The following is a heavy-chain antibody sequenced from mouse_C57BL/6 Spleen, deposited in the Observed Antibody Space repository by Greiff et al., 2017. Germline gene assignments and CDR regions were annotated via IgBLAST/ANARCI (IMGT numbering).Heavy chain of an antibody. CDR1: GYTFTDYY. CDR2: INPSNGGT. J-gene: IGHJ4*01. Sequence: VQLKQSGPELVKPGASVKLSCKASGYTFTDYYMDWVKQSHGQSLEWIGDINPSNGGTIYNQKFKGKATLTVDKSSSTAYMQLRSLTSEDTSVYYCARKGNYAMDYWGQGTSVTVSS. V-gene: IGHV1-18*01. CDR3: ARKGNYAMDY.